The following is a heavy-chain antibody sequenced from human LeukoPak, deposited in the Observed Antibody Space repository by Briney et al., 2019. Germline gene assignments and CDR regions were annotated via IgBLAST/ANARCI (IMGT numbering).Heavy chain of an antibody. CDR1: GFPFSSYV. CDR2: IWFDGGKI. Sequence: GGSLRLSCAASGFPFSSYVMHWLRQAPGKGLEWVAVIWFDGGKIYYADSVKGRFTISRDNSKNTLYLQMNSLRAEDTAVYHCARDFTNIRGGGYFDNWGQGALVTVSS. D-gene: IGHD2/OR15-2a*01. J-gene: IGHJ4*02. V-gene: IGHV3-33*01. CDR3: ARDFTNIRGGGYFDN.